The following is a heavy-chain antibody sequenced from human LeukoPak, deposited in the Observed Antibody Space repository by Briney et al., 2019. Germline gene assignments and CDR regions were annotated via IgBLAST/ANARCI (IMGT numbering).Heavy chain of an antibody. CDR3: AKGFSSGWYYFDY. J-gene: IGHJ4*02. Sequence: GGSLRLSCAVSGFTFSDYAMSWVRQAPGKGLEWVSGISGSGGSTNSADSVKGRFTISRDNSENTLYLQMNSLRAEDTAIYYCAKGFSSGWYYFDYWGQGTLVTVSS. CDR2: ISGSGGST. CDR1: GFTFSDYA. V-gene: IGHV3-23*01. D-gene: IGHD6-19*01.